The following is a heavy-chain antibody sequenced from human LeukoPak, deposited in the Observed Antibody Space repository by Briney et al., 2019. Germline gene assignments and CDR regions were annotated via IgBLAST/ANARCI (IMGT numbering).Heavy chain of an antibody. V-gene: IGHV3-23*01. CDR1: GFPXXSYA. CDR2: ISDSDGNT. CDR3: ASALRIYYYFDY. J-gene: IGHJ4*02. Sequence: SGFPXXSYAMSWVRQAPGKGLEWVSAISDSDGNTYYADSVKGRFTISRDNSKNTLYLQMNSLRAEDTAVYYCASALRIYYYFDYWGQGTLVTVSS. D-gene: IGHD1-26*01.